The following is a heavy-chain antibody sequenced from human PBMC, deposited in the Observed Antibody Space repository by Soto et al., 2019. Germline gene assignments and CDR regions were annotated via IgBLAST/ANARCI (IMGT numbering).Heavy chain of an antibody. CDR1: SGSISSSNW. D-gene: IGHD2-15*01. J-gene: IGHJ5*02. CDR2: SYHSGST. Sequence: QVQLQESGPGLVKPSGTLSLTCAVSSGSISSSNWWSWVRQPPGKGLEWIGESYHSGSTNYNPSLRCRVTLAVDKPKTQFSLKLSSVTAADTAVYYCARVDSVPYCSGGSCYSNWFDPWGQGTLVTVSS. CDR3: ARVDSVPYCSGGSCYSNWFDP. V-gene: IGHV4-4*02.